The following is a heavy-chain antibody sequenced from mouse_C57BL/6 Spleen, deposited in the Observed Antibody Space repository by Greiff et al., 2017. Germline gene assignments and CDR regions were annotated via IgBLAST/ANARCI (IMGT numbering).Heavy chain of an antibody. V-gene: IGHV1-15*01. CDR1: GYTFTDYE. D-gene: IGHD1-1*01. CDR2: IDPETGGT. J-gene: IGHJ2*01. CDR3: TRWNTTVVFDY. Sequence: VQLQQSGAELVRPGASVTLSCKASGYTFTDYEMHWVKQTPVHGLEWIGAIDPETGGTAYNQKFKGKAILTADKSSSTAYMELRSLTSEDAAVYYCTRWNTTVVFDYWGQGTTLTVSS.